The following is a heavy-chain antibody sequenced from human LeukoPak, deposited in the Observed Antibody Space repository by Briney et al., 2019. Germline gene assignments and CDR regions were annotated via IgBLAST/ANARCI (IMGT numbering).Heavy chain of an antibody. CDR1: GFIVSNNH. CDR3: ARERPGSRVLDY. D-gene: IGHD3-10*01. Sequence: PGGSLRLSCAASGFIVSNNHINWIRQAPGKGLEWVSIIYSGDTTYYSDSVKGRFILSSDNSKNMLYLQMNSLRVEDTAVYYCARERPGSRVLDYWGQGTLVTV. J-gene: IGHJ4*02. CDR2: IYSGDTT. V-gene: IGHV3-66*01.